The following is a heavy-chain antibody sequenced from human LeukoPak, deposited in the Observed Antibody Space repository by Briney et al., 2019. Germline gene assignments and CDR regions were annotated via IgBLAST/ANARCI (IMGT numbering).Heavy chain of an antibody. Sequence: GGSLRLSCAASGFTFDDYAMHWVRQAPGKGLEWASLISGDGGSTYYADSVKGRFTISRDNSKNSLYLQMNSLRTEDTALYYCAKAPTPNYYYYMDVWGKGTTVTVSS. J-gene: IGHJ6*03. CDR2: ISGDGGST. V-gene: IGHV3-43*02. CDR1: GFTFDDYA. CDR3: AKAPTPNYYYYMDV.